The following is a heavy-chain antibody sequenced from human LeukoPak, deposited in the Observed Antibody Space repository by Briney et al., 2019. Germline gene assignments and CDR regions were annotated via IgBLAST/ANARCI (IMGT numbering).Heavy chain of an antibody. CDR2: ISSSGTYI. CDR1: GFTFSSYS. Sequence: GGSLRLSCAASGFTFSSYSRNWVRQAPGKGLEWVSSISSSGTYIYYPDSVKGRFTISRDNAKNSLYLQMNSLRAEDTAVYYCASDNCSSTSCYGGNWFDPWGQGTLATVSS. D-gene: IGHD2-2*01. V-gene: IGHV3-21*01. CDR3: ASDNCSSTSCYGGNWFDP. J-gene: IGHJ5*02.